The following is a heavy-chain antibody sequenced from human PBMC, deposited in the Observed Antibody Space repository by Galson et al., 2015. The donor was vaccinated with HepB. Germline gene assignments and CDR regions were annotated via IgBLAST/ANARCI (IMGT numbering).Heavy chain of an antibody. V-gene: IGHV4-59*08. D-gene: IGHD3-10*01. CDR3: ARQLFGAFDI. CDR1: GGSISSYY. CDR2: IYYSGGT. Sequence: SETLSLTCTVSGGSISSYYWSWIRQPPGKGLEWIGYIYYSGGTNYNPSLKSRVTISVDTSKNEISLKLSSVTAADTAVYYCARQLFGAFDIWGQGTIFTVSS. J-gene: IGHJ3*02.